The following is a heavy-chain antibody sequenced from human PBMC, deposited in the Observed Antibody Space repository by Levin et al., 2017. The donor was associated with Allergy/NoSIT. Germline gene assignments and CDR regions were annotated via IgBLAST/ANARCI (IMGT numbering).Heavy chain of an antibody. D-gene: IGHD1-26*01. CDR2: ISGSGGST. J-gene: IGHJ4*02. CDR1: GFTFSSYA. V-gene: IGHV3-23*01. Sequence: GESLKISCAASGFTFSSYAMSWVRQAPGKGLEWVSAISGSGGSTYYADSVKGRFTISRDNSKNTLYLQMNSLRAEDTAVYYCAKVFSLGLLDYWGQGTLVTVSS. CDR3: AKVFSLGLLDY.